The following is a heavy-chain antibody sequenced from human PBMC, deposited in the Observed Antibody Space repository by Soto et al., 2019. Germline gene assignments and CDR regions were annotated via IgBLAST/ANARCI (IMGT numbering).Heavy chain of an antibody. V-gene: IGHV3-30*18. J-gene: IGHJ3*02. CDR2: ISYDGSNK. D-gene: IGHD3-9*01. CDR1: GFTFSSYG. Sequence: GGSLRLSCAASGFTFSSYGMHWVRQAPGKGLEWVAVISYDGSNKYYADSVKGRFTISRDNSKNTLYLQMNSLRAEDTAVYYCAKAPIDTYAFDIWGQGTMVTVSS. CDR3: AKAPIDTYAFDI.